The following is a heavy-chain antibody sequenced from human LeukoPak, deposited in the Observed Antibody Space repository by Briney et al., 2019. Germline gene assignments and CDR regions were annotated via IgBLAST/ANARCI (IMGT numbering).Heavy chain of an antibody. J-gene: IGHJ4*02. CDR2: RKLGGSMK. Sequence: PGGSMRLSWVASGIPISCYWMTLGRQAPGNRLEWVANRKLGGSMKSFLDTVKGRFSSYRDNAQKSLLLQINSLRAEDVAIYYCTRCGYSDEGIVYWGQGTLVSVSS. D-gene: IGHD5-12*01. CDR1: GIPISCYW. V-gene: IGHV3-7*04. CDR3: TRCGYSDEGIVY.